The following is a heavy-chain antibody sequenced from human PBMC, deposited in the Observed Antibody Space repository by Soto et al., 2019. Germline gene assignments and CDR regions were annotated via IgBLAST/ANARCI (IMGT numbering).Heavy chain of an antibody. CDR2: IFYSGTT. CDR3: ARALYGGRLDS. Sequence: SSETLSLTCTVSGGSISTYYWSWIRQPPGKGLEWIGYIFYSGTTNYNPSLKSRVTISLDTSKNQFSLKLSSVTAADTAVYYCARALYGGRLDSWGQGTLVTVSS. V-gene: IGHV4-59*01. J-gene: IGHJ4*02. CDR1: GGSISTYY. D-gene: IGHD2-15*01.